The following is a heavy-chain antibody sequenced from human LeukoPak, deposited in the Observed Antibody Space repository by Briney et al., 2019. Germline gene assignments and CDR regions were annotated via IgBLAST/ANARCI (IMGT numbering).Heavy chain of an antibody. V-gene: IGHV3-30-3*01. D-gene: IGHD6-19*01. CDR3: ARRRIAVAGKVDY. J-gene: IGHJ4*02. CDR2: ISYDGSNK. Sequence: GGSLRLSCAASGFTFSSYAMHWVRQAPGKGLEWVAVISYDGSNKYYADSVKGRFTISRDNSKNTLYLQMNSLRAEDTAVYYCARRRIAVAGKVDYWGQGTLVTVSS. CDR1: GFTFSSYA.